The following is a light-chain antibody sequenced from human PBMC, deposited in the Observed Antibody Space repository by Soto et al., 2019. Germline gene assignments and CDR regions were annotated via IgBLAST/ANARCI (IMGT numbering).Light chain of an antibody. CDR1: QSVSTN. J-gene: IGKJ2*01. V-gene: IGKV3-15*01. CDR3: QQYNNWPPMYT. CDR2: GAS. Sequence: EIVMTQSPATLSVSPGESATLSCRASQSVSTNLAWYQQKPGQAPWLLIYGASTRATGIPARFSGSGSGTEFTLTISSLQSEDFAVYYCQQYNNWPPMYTFGQGTKVDI.